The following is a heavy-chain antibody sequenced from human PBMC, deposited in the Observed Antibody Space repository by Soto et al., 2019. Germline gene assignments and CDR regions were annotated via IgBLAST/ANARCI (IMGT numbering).Heavy chain of an antibody. Sequence: QITLKESGPTLVKPTQTLTLTCTFSGFSLSTSGVGVGWIRQPPGKALEWLALIYWDDDKRYSPSLKSRLTITKDTSKNQVVLTMTNMDPVDTATYYCAHRHSSSWHRGGWFDPWGQGTLVTVSP. CDR1: GFSLSTSGVG. D-gene: IGHD6-13*01. J-gene: IGHJ5*02. CDR2: IYWDDDK. CDR3: AHRHSSSWHRGGWFDP. V-gene: IGHV2-5*02.